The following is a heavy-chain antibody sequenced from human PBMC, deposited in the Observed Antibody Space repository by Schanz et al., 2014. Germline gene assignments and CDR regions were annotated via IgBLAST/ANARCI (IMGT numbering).Heavy chain of an antibody. J-gene: IGHJ4*02. CDR1: GFTFSDYY. CDR2: ISDSGTYT. Sequence: VQLLESGGGLVQPGGSLRLSCASSGFTFSDYYMSWIRQAPGKGLEWLSYISDSGTYTNYADSVKGRFTISRDNAKNSLYLQMNSLRVEDTAVYFCAKIERNEDWGQGTLVTVSS. D-gene: IGHD1-1*01. CDR3: AKIERNED. V-gene: IGHV3-11*03.